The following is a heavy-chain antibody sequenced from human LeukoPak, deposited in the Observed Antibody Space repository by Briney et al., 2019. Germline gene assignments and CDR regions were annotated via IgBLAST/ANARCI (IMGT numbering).Heavy chain of an antibody. D-gene: IGHD4-11*01. CDR2: INHDATEK. V-gene: IGHV3-7*03. CDR1: GFSFDSYW. Sequence: GVSLRLSCVASGFSFDSYWMNWVRQAPGRGLEWVANINHDATEKYYVDSVKGRFTISRDNAKNSLYLQMNSLRAEDTALYYCARENYYSEHDYWGQETLVTVSS. J-gene: IGHJ4*02. CDR3: ARENYYSEHDY.